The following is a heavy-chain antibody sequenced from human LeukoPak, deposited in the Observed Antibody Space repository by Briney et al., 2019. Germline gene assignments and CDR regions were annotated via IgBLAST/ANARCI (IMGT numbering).Heavy chain of an antibody. Sequence: GGSLRRSCAAAMATFSNYAIDCTLQAPGKGLEWVSAISVGGISTYYADSVKGRSTISRGASKNTLYLQLSSMRGDGAAVYVCAKGSASYYYDWWGQGTLVTVSS. CDR3: AKGSASYYYDW. D-gene: IGHD3-3*01. V-gene: IGHV3-23*01. J-gene: IGHJ4*02. CDR1: MATFSNYA. CDR2: ISVGGIST.